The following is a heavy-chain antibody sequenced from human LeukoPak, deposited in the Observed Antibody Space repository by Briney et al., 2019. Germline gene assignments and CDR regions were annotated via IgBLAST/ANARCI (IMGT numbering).Heavy chain of an antibody. CDR2: ISSSSSTI. J-gene: IGHJ4*02. D-gene: IGHD6-19*01. CDR1: GFTFSSYS. Sequence: PGRSLSLSCAASGFTFSSYSMNWVRQAPGKGLEWVSYISSSSSTIYYADSVKGQFTISRDNAKNSLYLQMNSLRAEDTAVYYCASPRLYSSGWTPSPPFDYWGQGTLVTVSS. CDR3: ASPRLYSSGWTPSPPFDY. V-gene: IGHV3-48*01.